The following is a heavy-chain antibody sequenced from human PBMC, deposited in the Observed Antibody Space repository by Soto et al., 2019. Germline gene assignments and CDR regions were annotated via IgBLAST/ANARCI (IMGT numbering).Heavy chain of an antibody. Sequence: GESLKISCKGSGYTFSNFWIGWVRQMPGKGLEWMGIIYPGDSDTRYSPSFQGQVTISADKSISTAYLQWSSLKASDTAMYYCARPYGGNLGLAIYWGQGTLVTVSS. J-gene: IGHJ4*02. CDR2: IYPGDSDT. V-gene: IGHV5-51*01. CDR3: ARPYGGNLGLAIY. D-gene: IGHD2-15*01. CDR1: GYTFSNFW.